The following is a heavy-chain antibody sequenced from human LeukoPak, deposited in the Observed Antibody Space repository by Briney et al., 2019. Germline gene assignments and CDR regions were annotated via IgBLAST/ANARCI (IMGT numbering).Heavy chain of an antibody. CDR3: ARDQPHCSSTSCSGPVEYYFDY. Sequence: GRSLRLSCAASGFTFGSYAMHWVRQAPGKGLEWVAVISYDGSNKYYADSVKGRFTISRDNSKNTLYLQMNSLRAEDTAVYYCARDQPHCSSTSCSGPVEYYFDYWGQGTLVTVSS. V-gene: IGHV3-30*01. CDR2: ISYDGSNK. D-gene: IGHD2-2*01. CDR1: GFTFGSYA. J-gene: IGHJ4*02.